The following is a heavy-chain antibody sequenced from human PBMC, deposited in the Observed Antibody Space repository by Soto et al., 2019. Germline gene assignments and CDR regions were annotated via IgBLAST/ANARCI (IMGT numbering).Heavy chain of an antibody. CDR2: INSRGGST. CDR3: AKDRSSTSCYAFDY. Sequence: EVQLLESGGGLVQPGGSLRLSCAASGFTFSSYAMSWVRQAPGKGLEWVSAINSRGGSTYYADSVKGRFTISRDSSKNTLYLKRNGLRAEDTAVYYCAKDRSSTSCYAFDYWGQGTLVTVSA. V-gene: IGHV3-23*01. D-gene: IGHD2-2*01. CDR1: GFTFSSYA. J-gene: IGHJ4*02.